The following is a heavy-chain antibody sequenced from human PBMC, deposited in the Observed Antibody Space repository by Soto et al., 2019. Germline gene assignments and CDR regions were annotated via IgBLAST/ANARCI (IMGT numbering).Heavy chain of an antibody. Sequence: SETLSLTCAVYGGSFSGYYWSWIRQPPGKGLEWIGEINHSGSTNYNPSLRSRVTISVDTSKNQFSLKLSSVTAADTAVYYCARVATVLWWLNDYWGQGTLVTVSS. V-gene: IGHV4-34*01. J-gene: IGHJ4*02. CDR1: GGSFSGYY. CDR2: INHSGST. D-gene: IGHD2-21*01. CDR3: ARVATVLWWLNDY.